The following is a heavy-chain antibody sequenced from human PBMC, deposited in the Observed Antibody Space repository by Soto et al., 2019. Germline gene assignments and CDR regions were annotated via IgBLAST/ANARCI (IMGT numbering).Heavy chain of an antibody. D-gene: IGHD1-1*01. V-gene: IGHV4-4*09. CDR2: ICTGGTT. Sequence: QLQESGPGLVKPSETLSLTCTVSGASISSFCWTWIRQPPGQGLEWIGYICTGGTTTYNPSLKRRTTMSPATSKTQFSLKLTAVTAADTAVSYCARVGSTSFSYATDVWGQGTTVTVSS. CDR3: ARVGSTSFSYATDV. J-gene: IGHJ6*02. CDR1: GASISSFC.